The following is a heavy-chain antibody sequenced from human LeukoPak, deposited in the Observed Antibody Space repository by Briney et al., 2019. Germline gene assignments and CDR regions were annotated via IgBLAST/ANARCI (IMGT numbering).Heavy chain of an antibody. V-gene: IGHV4-4*07. CDR2: IYTSGST. J-gene: IGHJ5*02. Sequence: PSETLSLTCTVSGGSISSYYWSWVRQPAGKGLEWIGRIYTSGSTNYNTSLKSRVTMSADTSKNQFSLKLSSVTAADTAVYYCAREGQQLVNWFDPWGQGTLVTVSS. D-gene: IGHD6-13*01. CDR3: AREGQQLVNWFDP. CDR1: GGSISSYY.